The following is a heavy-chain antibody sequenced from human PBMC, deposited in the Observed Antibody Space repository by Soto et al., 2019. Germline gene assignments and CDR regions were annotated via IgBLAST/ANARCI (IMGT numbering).Heavy chain of an antibody. Sequence: SETLSLTCTVSGASISSSRSYWGWVRQPPGKGLEWIVSFYYTGGTYSTYYNPSLKSRVTISVDTSKSQFSLNLRSVTAADTAVYYCASPRQGNYDFLSGYYALDYWGQGTMVTVSS. D-gene: IGHD3-3*01. CDR1: GASISSSRSY. CDR3: ASPRQGNYDFLSGYYALDY. J-gene: IGHJ4*02. CDR2: FYYTGGT. V-gene: IGHV4-39*01.